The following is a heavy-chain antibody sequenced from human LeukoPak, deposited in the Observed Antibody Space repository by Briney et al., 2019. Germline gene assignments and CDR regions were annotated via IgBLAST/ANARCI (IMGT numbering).Heavy chain of an antibody. V-gene: IGHV3-21*01. D-gene: IGHD6-13*01. J-gene: IGHJ6*02. Sequence: SGGSLRLSCAASGFTFSSYAMSWVRQAPGKGLEWVSSISSSSSYIYYADSVKGRFTISRDNAKNSLYLQMNSLRAEDTAVYYCARQYDSSWEYYYYYGMDVWGQGTTVTVSS. CDR1: GFTFSSYA. CDR3: ARQYDSSWEYYYYYGMDV. CDR2: ISSSSSYI.